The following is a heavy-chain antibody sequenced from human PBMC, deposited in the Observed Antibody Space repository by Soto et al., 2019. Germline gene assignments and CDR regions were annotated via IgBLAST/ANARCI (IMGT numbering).Heavy chain of an antibody. Sequence: SVKVSCKASGGTFSSYAISLVRQAPGQGLEWMGGIIPIFGTANYAQKFQGRVTITADESTSTAYMELSSLRSEDTAVYYCARDSSGYCSSTSCYYYYYGMDVWGQGTTVTVSS. CDR2: IIPIFGTA. V-gene: IGHV1-69*13. CDR1: GGTFSSYA. CDR3: ARDSSGYCSSTSCYYYYYGMDV. D-gene: IGHD2-2*03. J-gene: IGHJ6*02.